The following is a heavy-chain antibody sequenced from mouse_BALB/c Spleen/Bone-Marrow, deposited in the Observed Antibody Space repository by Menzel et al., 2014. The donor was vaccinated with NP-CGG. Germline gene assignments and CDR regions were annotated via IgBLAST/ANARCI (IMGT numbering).Heavy chain of an antibody. CDR2: INPSTGYT. D-gene: IGHD3-2*01. CDR3: ARRGDSSGYPFAY. Sequence: VQLQQSGAELAKPGASVKMSCKASGYTFTSYWMHWVKPRPGQGLEWIGYINPSTGYTEHNQRFKDKATLTADKSSSTAYMQLSSLASEDSAVYYCARRGDSSGYPFAYWGQGTLVTVSA. V-gene: IGHV1-7*01. CDR1: GYTFTSYW. J-gene: IGHJ3*01.